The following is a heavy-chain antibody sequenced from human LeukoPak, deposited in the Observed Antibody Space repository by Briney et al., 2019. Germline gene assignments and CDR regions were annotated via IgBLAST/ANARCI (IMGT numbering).Heavy chain of an antibody. CDR3: VKEKLAYCGGDCFGEYFQD. CDR1: GLTFDSYA. J-gene: IGHJ1*01. Sequence: GGSLRLSCAAAGLTFDSYAMSWVRQAPGKGLEWISVISGSGGRTPYADSVKGRFIISRNNSKNTLHLQMHSLRAEDTAVYYCVKEKLAYCGGDCFGEYFQDWGQGTLVTVSS. V-gene: IGHV3-23*01. CDR2: ISGSGGRT. D-gene: IGHD2-21*02.